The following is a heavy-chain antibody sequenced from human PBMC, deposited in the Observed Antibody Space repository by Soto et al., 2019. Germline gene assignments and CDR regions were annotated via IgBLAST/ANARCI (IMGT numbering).Heavy chain of an antibody. CDR2: IYHSGST. CDR3: ARGERRQQRDS. Sequence: PSETLSLTCAVSGDSINSDNWWGWVRQAPGKGLEWIGEIYHSGSTSYNPSLKSRVVISVDKSKNQFFLKVTSVTAVDTALYFCARGERRQQRDSWGQGTLVTVSS. J-gene: IGHJ4*02. V-gene: IGHV4-4*02. D-gene: IGHD6-13*01. CDR1: GDSINSDNW.